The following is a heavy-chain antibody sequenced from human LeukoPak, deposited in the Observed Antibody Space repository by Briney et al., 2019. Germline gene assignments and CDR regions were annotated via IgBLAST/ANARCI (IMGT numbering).Heavy chain of an antibody. CDR1: GYTLTELS. CDR2: FDPEDGET. Sequence: ASVKVSCKVSGYTLTELSMYWVRQAPGKGLEWMGGFDPEDGETIYAQKFQGRVTMTEDTSTDTAYMELSSLRSEDTAVYYCMGQTYDSSAPNWGQGTLVTVSS. CDR3: MGQTYDSSAPN. J-gene: IGHJ1*01. D-gene: IGHD3-22*01. V-gene: IGHV1-24*01.